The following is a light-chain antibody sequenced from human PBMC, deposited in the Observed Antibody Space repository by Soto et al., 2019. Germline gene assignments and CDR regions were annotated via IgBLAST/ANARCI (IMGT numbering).Light chain of an antibody. V-gene: IGKV3-15*01. CDR1: QSVGSN. CDR2: GAS. Sequence: EIVMTQSPATLSVSPGDSAALSCRASQSVGSNLAWYQHRPGQAPRLLIYGASTRATGIPARFRGSGSGTEFTLTIASLQSEDFAVYYCKQHDNWPPITFGQGTRLEIK. CDR3: KQHDNWPPIT. J-gene: IGKJ5*01.